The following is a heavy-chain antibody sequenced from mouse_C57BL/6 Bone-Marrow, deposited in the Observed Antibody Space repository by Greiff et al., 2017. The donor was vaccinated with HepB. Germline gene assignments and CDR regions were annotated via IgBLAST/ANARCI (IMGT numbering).Heavy chain of an antibody. J-gene: IGHJ4*01. V-gene: IGHV3-6*01. CDR2: ISYDGSN. CDR3: ARDGIGDYYGSSPPIAMDY. Sequence: EVKLEESGPGLVKPSQSLSLTCSVTGYSITSGYYWNWIRQFPGNKLEWMGYISYDGSNNYNPSLKNRISITRDPSKNQFFLKLNSVTTEDTATYYCARDGIGDYYGSSPPIAMDYWGQGTSVTVSS. CDR1: GYSITSGYY. D-gene: IGHD1-1*01.